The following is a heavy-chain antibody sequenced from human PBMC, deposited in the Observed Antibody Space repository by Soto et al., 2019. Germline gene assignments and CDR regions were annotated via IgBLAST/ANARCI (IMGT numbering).Heavy chain of an antibody. CDR3: ARDAELRETFDI. Sequence: TLSLTCTVSGGSISSTNYYWGWIRQTPGKGLEWIGSMYYSGSTYYNPSLKSRITINPDTSKNQFSLQLNSVTPEDTAVYYCARDAELRETFDIWGQGTMVTV. J-gene: IGHJ3*02. CDR2: MYYSGST. V-gene: IGHV4-39*02. D-gene: IGHD1-7*01. CDR1: GGSISSTNYY.